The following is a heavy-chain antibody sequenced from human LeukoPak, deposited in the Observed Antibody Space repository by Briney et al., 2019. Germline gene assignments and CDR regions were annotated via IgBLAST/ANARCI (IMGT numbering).Heavy chain of an antibody. CDR2: ISSSSSTI. D-gene: IGHD2-2*01. V-gene: IGHV3-48*01. CDR3: ARDRRDKVVPAALDAFDI. CDR1: GFTFSSYS. J-gene: IGHJ3*02. Sequence: QPGGSLRRSCAASGFTFSSYSMNWVRQAPGKGLEWVSYISSSSSTIYYADSVKGRFTISRDNAKNSLYLQMNSLRAEDTAVYYCARDRRDKVVPAALDAFDIWGQGTMVTVSS.